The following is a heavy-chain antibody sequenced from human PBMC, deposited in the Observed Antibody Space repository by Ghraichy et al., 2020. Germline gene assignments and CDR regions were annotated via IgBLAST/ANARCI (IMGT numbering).Heavy chain of an antibody. CDR2: IYSNGNT. CDR3: ARDLPTSGGFDY. CDR1: GFVVSNNF. V-gene: IGHV3-53*01. J-gene: IGHJ4*02. Sequence: GGSLRLSCAASGFVVSNNFMIWVRQAPGKGLQWVSTIYSNGNTYHADSVKGRFTISRDTSKNMLYLQMNNLRAGDMAVYFCARDLPTSGGFDYWGRGTLVTVSS. D-gene: IGHD1-26*01.